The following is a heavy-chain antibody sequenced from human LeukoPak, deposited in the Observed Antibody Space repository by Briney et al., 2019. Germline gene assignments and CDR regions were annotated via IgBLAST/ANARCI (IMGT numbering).Heavy chain of an antibody. CDR3: TRSYCDSSGYHGI. D-gene: IGHD3-22*01. Sequence: GGSLRLSCTASGFTFGDYAMSWFRQAPGKGLEWVGFIRSKAYGGTTEYAASVKGRFTISRDDSKSIAYLQMNSLKTEDTAVYYCTRSYCDSSGYHGIWGQGTMVTVSS. CDR1: GFTFGDYA. V-gene: IGHV3-49*03. J-gene: IGHJ3*02. CDR2: IRSKAYGGTT.